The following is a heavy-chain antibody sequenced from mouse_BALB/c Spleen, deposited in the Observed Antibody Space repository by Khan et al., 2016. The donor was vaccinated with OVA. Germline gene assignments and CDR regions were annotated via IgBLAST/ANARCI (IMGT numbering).Heavy chain of an antibody. CDR3: TRDGNYMDD. V-gene: IGHV3-1*02. D-gene: IGHD2-1*01. CDR1: GYSITSGYA. CDR2: IYFSGSI. Sequence: EVQLQESGPDLVKPSQSLSLTCTVTGYSITSGYAWHWIRQFPGNKLEWMAYIYFSGSINYNPSLKRRISVTRDTSQNQFLLQLNSVTSEDTATYYCTRDGNYMDDWGQGTAVTVSS. J-gene: IGHJ4*01.